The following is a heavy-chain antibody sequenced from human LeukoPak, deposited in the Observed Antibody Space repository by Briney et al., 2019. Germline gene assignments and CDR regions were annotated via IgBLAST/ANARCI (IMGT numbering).Heavy chain of an antibody. CDR1: GYTFTSYY. J-gene: IGHJ4*02. D-gene: IGHD1-26*01. CDR2: ISPSDDAT. V-gene: IGHV1-46*01. CDR3: ARATYTGSLT. Sequence: ASVKVSCKASGYTFTSYYMHWVRQAPGQGLEWTGIISPSDDATTYAQKYQGRVTMTTDTSTSTVNMDLRSLRSEDTAVYYCARATYTGSLTWGQGTQVTVSS.